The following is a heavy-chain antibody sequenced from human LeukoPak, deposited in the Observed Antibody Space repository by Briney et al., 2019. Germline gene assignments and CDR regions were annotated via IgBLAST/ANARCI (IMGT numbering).Heavy chain of an antibody. V-gene: IGHV3-21*01. CDR2: ISSSSSYI. CDR1: GFTFSSYS. CDR3: AKASSGFGELFTWFDP. Sequence: GGSLRLSCAASGFTFSSYSMNWVRQAPGKGLEWVSSISSSSSYIYYADSVKGRFTISRDNAKNSLYLQMNSLRAEDTAVYYCAKASSGFGELFTWFDPGAREPWSPSPQ. J-gene: IGHJ5*02. D-gene: IGHD3-10*01.